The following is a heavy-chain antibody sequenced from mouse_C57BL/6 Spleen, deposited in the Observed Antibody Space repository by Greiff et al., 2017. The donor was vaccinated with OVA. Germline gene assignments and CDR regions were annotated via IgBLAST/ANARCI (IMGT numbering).Heavy chain of an antibody. J-gene: IGHJ2*01. CDR2: IDPSDSYT. V-gene: IGHV1-50*01. CDR3: ARRIYYDYPYYFDY. Sequence: QVQLQQPGAELVKPGASVKLSCKASGYTFTSYWMQWVKQRPGQGLEWIGEIDPSDSYTNYNQQFKGKATLTVDTSSSTAYMQLSSLTSEDSAVYYCARRIYYDYPYYFDYWGQGTTLTVSS. CDR1: GYTFTSYW. D-gene: IGHD2-4*01.